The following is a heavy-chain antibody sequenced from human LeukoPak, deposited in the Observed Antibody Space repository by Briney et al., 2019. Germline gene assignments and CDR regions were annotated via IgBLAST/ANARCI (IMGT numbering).Heavy chain of an antibody. Sequence: GGSLRLSCAASGFTFSDYWIHWVRQAPGKGLVWVSHINSDGSSATYADSVKGRFTISRDNAKNTVYLQMNSLRAEDTAVYFCARGGVGCFDYWDQGTLVTVSS. CDR1: GFTFSDYW. J-gene: IGHJ4*02. D-gene: IGHD6-19*01. CDR3: ARGGVGCFDY. V-gene: IGHV3-74*01. CDR2: INSDGSSA.